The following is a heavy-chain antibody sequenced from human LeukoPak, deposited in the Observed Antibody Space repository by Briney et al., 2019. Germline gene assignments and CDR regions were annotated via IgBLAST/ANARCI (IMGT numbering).Heavy chain of an antibody. CDR2: ISYDGSNK. D-gene: IGHD5-12*01. CDR1: GFTFSSYG. Sequence: PGRSLRLSCAASGFTFSSYGMHWVRQAPGKGLEWVAVISYDGSNKYYADSVKGRFTISRDNSKNTLYLQMNSPRAEDTAVYYCANGIVATTGFDYWGQGTLVTVSS. V-gene: IGHV3-30*18. CDR3: ANGIVATTGFDY. J-gene: IGHJ4*02.